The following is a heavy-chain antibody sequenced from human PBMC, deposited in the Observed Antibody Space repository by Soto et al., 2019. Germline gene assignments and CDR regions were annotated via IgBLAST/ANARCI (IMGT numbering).Heavy chain of an antibody. CDR1: GYTFTYYT. CDR2: INAGDGNT. Sequence: ASVKVSCKASGYTFTYYTVHWVRQAPGQRLEWMGWINAGDGNTKYSPNFQGRVTITKDTSASTVYMELSSLRSEDTAVCFCTRDYYDSSGYYPKFDYWGQGTLVT. D-gene: IGHD3-22*01. CDR3: TRDYYDSSGYYPKFDY. V-gene: IGHV1-3*01. J-gene: IGHJ4*02.